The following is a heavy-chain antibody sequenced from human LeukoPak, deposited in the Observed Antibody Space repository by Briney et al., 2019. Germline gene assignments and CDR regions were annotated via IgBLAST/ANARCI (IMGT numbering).Heavy chain of an antibody. V-gene: IGHV3-30*18. CDR3: AKDGRRYDFWSGYSVYYFDY. CDR2: ISYDGSNK. CDR1: GFPFSSYG. J-gene: IGHJ4*02. Sequence: HGGSLRLSCAASGFPFSSYGMHWVRQAPGKGLEWVAVISYDGSNKYYADSVKGRFTISRDNSKNTLYLQMNSLRAEDTAVCYCAKDGRRYDFWSGYSVYYFDYWGQGTLVTVSS. D-gene: IGHD3-3*01.